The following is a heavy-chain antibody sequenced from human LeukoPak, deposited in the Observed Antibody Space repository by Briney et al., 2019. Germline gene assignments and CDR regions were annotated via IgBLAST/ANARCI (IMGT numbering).Heavy chain of an antibody. D-gene: IGHD5-12*01. CDR1: GYSFTSYW. Sequence: GESLRISCKGSGYSFTSYWISWVRQMPGKGLEWMGRIDPSDSYTNYSPSFQGHVTISADKSISTAYLQWGSLKASDTAMYYCARYSGYVGYYYGMDVWGKGTTVTVSS. CDR2: IDPSDSYT. J-gene: IGHJ6*04. CDR3: ARYSGYVGYYYGMDV. V-gene: IGHV5-10-1*01.